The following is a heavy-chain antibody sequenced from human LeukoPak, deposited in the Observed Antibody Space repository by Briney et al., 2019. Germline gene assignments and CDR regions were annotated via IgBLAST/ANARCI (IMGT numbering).Heavy chain of an antibody. Sequence: ASVNVSCKASGGTFSSYAISWERQATGQGLEWMGWMNPNSGNTGYAQKFQGRVTITRNTSISTAYMELSSLRSEDTAVYYCARAQYYGSGSYPDYWGQGTLVTVSS. CDR1: GGTFSSYA. V-gene: IGHV1-8*03. D-gene: IGHD3-10*01. CDR3: ARAQYYGSGSYPDY. CDR2: MNPNSGNT. J-gene: IGHJ4*02.